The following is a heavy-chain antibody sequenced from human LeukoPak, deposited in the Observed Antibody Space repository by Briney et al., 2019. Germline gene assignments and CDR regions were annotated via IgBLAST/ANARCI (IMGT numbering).Heavy chain of an antibody. CDR3: AKDRSRGSRGEWFGELLSRYFDY. D-gene: IGHD3-10*01. CDR2: ISGSGGST. Sequence: GGSLRLSCAASGFTFSSYAMSWVRQAPGKGLEWVSAISGSGGSTYYADSVKGRFTISRDNSKNTLYLQMNSLRAEDTAVYYCAKDRSRGSRGEWFGELLSRYFDYWGQGTPVTVSS. J-gene: IGHJ4*02. V-gene: IGHV3-23*01. CDR1: GFTFSSYA.